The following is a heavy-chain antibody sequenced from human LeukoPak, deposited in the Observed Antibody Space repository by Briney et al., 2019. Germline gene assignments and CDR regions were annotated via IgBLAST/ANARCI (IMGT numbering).Heavy chain of an antibody. CDR3: AKEEGYSGPWGVDY. J-gene: IGHJ4*02. CDR1: GFTFSSYG. Sequence: GGSLRLSCAASGFTFSSYGMHWVHQAPGKGLEWVAFIRYDGSNKYYADSVKGRFTISRDNSKNTLYLQMNSLRAEDTAVYYCAKEEGYSGPWGVDYWGQGTLVTVSS. V-gene: IGHV3-30*02. D-gene: IGHD5-12*01. CDR2: IRYDGSNK.